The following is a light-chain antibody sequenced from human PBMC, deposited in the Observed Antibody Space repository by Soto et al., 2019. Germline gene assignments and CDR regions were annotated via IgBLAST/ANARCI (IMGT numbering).Light chain of an antibody. CDR3: GTWDSSLSAGV. CDR1: SSNFENNY. Sequence: QSALTQPPSVSAAPGQKVTISCSGSSSNFENNYVSWYQQFPGTAPKLLIYDNNKRPSGIPDRFSGSKSGTSATLGITGLQTGDEADYYCGTWDSSLSAGVFGGGTKVTVL. V-gene: IGLV1-51*01. CDR2: DNN. J-gene: IGLJ2*01.